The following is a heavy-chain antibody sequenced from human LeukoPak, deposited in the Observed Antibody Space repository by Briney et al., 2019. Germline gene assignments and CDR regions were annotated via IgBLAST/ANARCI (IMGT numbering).Heavy chain of an antibody. CDR1: GGTFSSYA. D-gene: IGHD3-22*01. J-gene: IGHJ4*02. Sequence: GASVKVSCKASGGTFSSYAISWVRQAPGQGLEWMGGIIPIFGTANYAQKFQGRVTITADESTSTAYMELSRLRSDDTAVYYCAKTYYYDSSGYPGYWGQGTLVTVSS. V-gene: IGHV1-69*01. CDR3: AKTYYYDSSGYPGY. CDR2: IIPIFGTA.